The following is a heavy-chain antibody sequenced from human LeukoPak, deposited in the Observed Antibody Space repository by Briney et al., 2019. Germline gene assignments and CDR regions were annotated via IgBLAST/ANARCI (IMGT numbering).Heavy chain of an antibody. Sequence: SETLSLTRTVSGGSISSYYWSWIRQPAGKGLEWIGRIYTSGSTNYNPSLKSRVTVSVDTSKNQFSLKLSSVTAADTAVYYCARAPRLAGAFDIWGQGTMVTVSS. D-gene: IGHD5-12*01. V-gene: IGHV4-4*07. CDR2: IYTSGST. CDR1: GGSISSYY. J-gene: IGHJ3*02. CDR3: ARAPRLAGAFDI.